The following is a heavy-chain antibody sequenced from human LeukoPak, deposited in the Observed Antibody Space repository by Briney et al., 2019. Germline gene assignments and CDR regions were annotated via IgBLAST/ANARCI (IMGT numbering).Heavy chain of an antibody. CDR2: ISGDGTIK. CDR1: GFPFSSYW. V-gene: IGHV3-74*03. Sequence: GGSLRLSCKPSGFPFSSYWMLWVRQAPGKGLVWVSRISGDGTIKTYADFARGRFTISRDNTKNILYLQMNSLKVEDTATYFCSRSQFDYWGQGVLVTVSS. J-gene: IGHJ4*02. CDR3: SRSQFDY.